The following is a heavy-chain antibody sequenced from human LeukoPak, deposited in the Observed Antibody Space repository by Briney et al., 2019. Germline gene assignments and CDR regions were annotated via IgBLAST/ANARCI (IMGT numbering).Heavy chain of an antibody. D-gene: IGHD6-13*01. CDR1: GYTFTGYY. CDR2: INPNSGGT. J-gene: IGHJ6*02. V-gene: IGHV1-2*02. Sequence: ASVKVSCKASGYTFTGYYMHSVRQAPGQGLGWMGWINPNSGGTNYAQKFQGRVTMTRDTSISTAYMELSRLRSDDTAVYYCARGSTSSSLYYYYYYGMDVWGQGTTVTVSS. CDR3: ARGSTSSSLYYYYYYGMDV.